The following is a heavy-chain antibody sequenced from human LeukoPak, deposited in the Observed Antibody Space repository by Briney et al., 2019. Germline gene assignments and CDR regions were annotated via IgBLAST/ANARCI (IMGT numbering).Heavy chain of an antibody. CDR1: GFTLSSYS. V-gene: IGHV3-48*01. J-gene: IGHJ4*02. Sequence: GGSLRLSCAASGFTLSSYSMNWVRQAPGKGLEWVSYISGGSSTIYNADSVKGRFTISRDNAKNLLYLLMDTLRAEDTAVYYCARESSNQWLDYWGQGSLVTVSS. CDR3: ARESSNQWLDY. D-gene: IGHD5-12*01. CDR2: ISGGSSTI.